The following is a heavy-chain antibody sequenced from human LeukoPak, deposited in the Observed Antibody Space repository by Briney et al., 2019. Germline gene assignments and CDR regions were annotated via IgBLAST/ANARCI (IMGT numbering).Heavy chain of an antibody. CDR1: GGSISSYY. J-gene: IGHJ3*02. D-gene: IGHD3-9*01. CDR3: ARGRYFDCPDCSFDI. CDR2: IYYSGST. Sequence: PSETLSFTCTVSGGSISSYYWSWIRQRPGKGREWMGYIYYSGSTNYNPSLKSRVTISVDTSKNQFSLNLSSVAAADTAVYYCARGRYFDCPDCSFDIWGQGTMVTVSS. V-gene: IGHV4-59*01.